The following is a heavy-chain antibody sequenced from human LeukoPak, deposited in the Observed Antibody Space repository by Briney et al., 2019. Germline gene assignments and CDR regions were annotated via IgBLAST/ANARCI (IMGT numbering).Heavy chain of an antibody. V-gene: IGHV3-23*01. CDR3: AKGGRSTQFPFFDY. J-gene: IGHJ4*02. CDR2: ISGSGGGT. CDR1: GFTFSSYA. D-gene: IGHD2-2*01. Sequence: GGSLRLSCAASGFTFSSYAMSWVRQAPGKGLEWVSAISGSGGGTYYADSVKGRFTISRDNSKNTLYLQMNSLRAEDTAVYYCAKGGRSTQFPFFDYWGQGTLVTVSS.